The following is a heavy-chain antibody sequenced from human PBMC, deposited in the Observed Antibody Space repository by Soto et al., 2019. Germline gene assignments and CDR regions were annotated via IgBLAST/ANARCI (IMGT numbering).Heavy chain of an antibody. CDR1: GFTFDDYT. V-gene: IGHV3-43*01. Sequence: PGGSLRLSCAASGFTFDDYTIHWVRQVPGKGLEWVSLISWDGGSTYYADSVKGRFTISRDNSKNSLYLQMNSLRAEDTAMYYCAKDIWSRGSTRLFYYYYGMDVWGQGTTVTVSS. CDR2: ISWDGGST. CDR3: AKDIWSRGSTRLFYYYYGMDV. D-gene: IGHD2-2*01. J-gene: IGHJ6*02.